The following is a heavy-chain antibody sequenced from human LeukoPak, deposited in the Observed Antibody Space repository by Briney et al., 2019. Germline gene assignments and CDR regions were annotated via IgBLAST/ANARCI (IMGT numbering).Heavy chain of an antibody. Sequence: PGGSLRLSCAASGFTFEDYAMHWVRQAPGKGLEWVSLISLDGGSIYYADSVNGRFTISKDNSKNSLYLQMNSLRAEDTALYYCAKGLEGYYYMDVWGKGTTVTVSS. CDR3: AKGLEGYYYMDV. CDR1: GFTFEDYA. J-gene: IGHJ6*03. CDR2: ISLDGGSI. V-gene: IGHV3-43D*03.